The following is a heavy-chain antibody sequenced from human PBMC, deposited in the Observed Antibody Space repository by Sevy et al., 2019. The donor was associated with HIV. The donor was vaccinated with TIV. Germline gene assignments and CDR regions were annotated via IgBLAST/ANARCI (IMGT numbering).Heavy chain of an antibody. CDR1: GYTFTSYA. J-gene: IGHJ4*02. V-gene: IGHV1-3*01. Sequence: ASVKVSCKASGYTFTSYAMHWVRQAPGQRLEWMGWINAGNGNTKYSQKFQGRVTITRDTSASTAYMELSSLRSEDTAVYYCARDASTMVRGVTIKGAAFDYWGQGTLVTVSS. CDR2: INAGNGNT. D-gene: IGHD3-10*01. CDR3: ARDASTMVRGVTIKGAAFDY.